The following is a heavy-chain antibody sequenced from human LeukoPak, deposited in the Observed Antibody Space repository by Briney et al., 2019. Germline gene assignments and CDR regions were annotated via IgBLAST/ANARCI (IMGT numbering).Heavy chain of an antibody. CDR2: ISAYNGNT. J-gene: IGHJ4*02. CDR3: ARDLEWGHSGQGSSGYYGY. V-gene: IGHV1-18*01. D-gene: IGHD3-22*01. CDR1: GYTFTSYG. Sequence: ASVKVSCKASGYTFTSYGISWVRQAPGQGLEWMGWISAYNGNTNYAQKLQGRVTMTTDTSTSTAYMELRSLRSDDTAVYYCARDLEWGHSGQGSSGYYGYWGQGTLVTVSS.